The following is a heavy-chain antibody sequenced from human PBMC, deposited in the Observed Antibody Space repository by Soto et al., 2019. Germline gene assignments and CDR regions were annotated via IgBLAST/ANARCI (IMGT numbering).Heavy chain of an antibody. CDR1: GYTFTGYY. J-gene: IGHJ5*02. Sequence: ASVKVSCKASGYTFTGYYMHWVRQAPGQGLEWMGWINPNSGGTNYAQKFQGWVTMTRDTSISTAYMELSRLRSDDTAVYYCARDRVMPLIGYYWTNWFVPWGQGTLVTVFS. V-gene: IGHV1-2*04. CDR3: ARDRVMPLIGYYWTNWFVP. CDR2: INPNSGGT. D-gene: IGHD3-22*01.